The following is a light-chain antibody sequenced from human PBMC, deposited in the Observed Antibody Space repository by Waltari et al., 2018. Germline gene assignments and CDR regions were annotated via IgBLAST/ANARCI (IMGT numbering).Light chain of an antibody. V-gene: IGLV2-14*01. CDR3: SSYTSSSTLLV. CDR2: EVS. J-gene: IGLJ2*01. Sequence: QSALTQPASVSGSPGQSITISCTGTSSDVGGYNYVSWYQQHPGKAPKLMIYEVSNRASGVYNRFSGYSSGNRAYLTISGLQAEDEADYYCSSYTSSSTLLVFGGGTKLTVL. CDR1: SSDVGGYNY.